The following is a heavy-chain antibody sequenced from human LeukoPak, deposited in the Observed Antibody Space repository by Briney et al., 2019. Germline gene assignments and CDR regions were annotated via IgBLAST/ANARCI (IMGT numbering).Heavy chain of an antibody. CDR1: GFTFSDYY. D-gene: IGHD4-11*01. J-gene: IGHJ4*02. Sequence: GGSLRLSCAASGFTFSDYYMSWIRQAPGKGLEWVSYISGSGDSKFYADSVKGRFTISRDNAKNSLYLQMNSLRAEDTAVYYCARRTYSNYFFDYWGKGTLVTVSS. CDR2: ISGSGDSK. V-gene: IGHV3-11*01. CDR3: ARRTYSNYFFDY.